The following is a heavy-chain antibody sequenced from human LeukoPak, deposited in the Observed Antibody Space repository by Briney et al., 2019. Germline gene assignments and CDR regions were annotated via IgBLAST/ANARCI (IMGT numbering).Heavy chain of an antibody. V-gene: IGHV3-23*01. Sequence: GGSLRLSCAASGFTFSSYAMSWVRQAPGKGLEWVSAISGSGGSTFSADSVKGRFTISRDNAKNSLYLQMNSLRAEDTAVYYCAREIAAAGTTVIDYWGQGTLVTVSS. J-gene: IGHJ4*02. CDR1: GFTFSSYA. D-gene: IGHD6-13*01. CDR2: ISGSGGST. CDR3: AREIAAAGTTVIDY.